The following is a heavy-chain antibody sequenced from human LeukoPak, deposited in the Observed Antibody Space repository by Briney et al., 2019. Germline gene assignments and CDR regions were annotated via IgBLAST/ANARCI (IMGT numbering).Heavy chain of an antibody. CDR3: ARAGPFYSGNYLGF. D-gene: IGHD1-26*01. CDR1: RYTFTGYY. CDR2: INPNSGDT. Sequence: ASVKVSCKASRYTFTGYYMNWVRQAPGQGLEWMGWINPNSGDTNSAQKFQGRVTMTRDTSISTAYMELSRLTSDDTAVYYCARAGPFYSGNYLGFWGQGTLVTVSS. J-gene: IGHJ4*02. V-gene: IGHV1-2*02.